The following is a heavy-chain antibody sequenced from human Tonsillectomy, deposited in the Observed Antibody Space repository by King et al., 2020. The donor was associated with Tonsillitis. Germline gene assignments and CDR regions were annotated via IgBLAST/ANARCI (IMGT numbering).Heavy chain of an antibody. J-gene: IGHJ3*02. V-gene: IGHV3-21*01. CDR3: ARGMGYGDYEAAFDI. CDR2: ISSSSSYI. CDR1: GFTFSSHS. D-gene: IGHD4-17*01. Sequence: VQLVESGGGLVKPGGSLRLSCAASGFTFSSHSMNWVRQAPGKGLEWVSSISSSSSYIYYADSVKGRFIISRDNAKNSLYLQMNSLRAEDTAVYYCARGMGYGDYEAAFDIWGQGTMVTVSS.